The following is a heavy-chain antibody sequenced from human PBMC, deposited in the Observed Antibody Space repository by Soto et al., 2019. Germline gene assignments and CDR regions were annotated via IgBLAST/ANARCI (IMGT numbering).Heavy chain of an antibody. D-gene: IGHD6-13*01. V-gene: IGHV4-30-4*01. CDR1: GGSISSGDYY. CDR2: IYYSGST. CDR3: ARDRRQQLVLLYGMDV. Sequence: PSETLSLTCTVSGGSISSGDYYWIWIRQPPGKGLEWIGYIYYSGSTYYNPSLKSRVTISVDTSKNQFSLKLSSVTAADTAVYYCARDRRQQLVLLYGMDVWGQGTTVTVSS. J-gene: IGHJ6*02.